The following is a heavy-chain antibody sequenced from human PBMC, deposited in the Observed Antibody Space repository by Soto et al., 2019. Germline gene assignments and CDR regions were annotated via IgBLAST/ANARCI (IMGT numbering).Heavy chain of an antibody. D-gene: IGHD6-13*01. V-gene: IGHV4-61*01. CDR3: ASSIAAAGTHYYGMDV. CDR1: GGSVSSGSYY. Sequence: QVQLQESGPGLVKPSETLSLTCTVSGGSVSSGSYYWSWMRQPPGKGLEWIGYISYSGSTNYNPSLKSRVTISVDTSKNQFSLKLSSVTAADTAVYYCASSIAAAGTHYYGMDVWGQGTTVTVSS. CDR2: ISYSGST. J-gene: IGHJ6*02.